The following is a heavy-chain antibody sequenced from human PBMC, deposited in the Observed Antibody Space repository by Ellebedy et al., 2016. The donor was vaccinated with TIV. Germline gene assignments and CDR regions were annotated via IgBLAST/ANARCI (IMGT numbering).Heavy chain of an antibody. V-gene: IGHV3-21*01. CDR2: ISSTSSYL. Sequence: GESLKISCAASGFIFSSYTMNWVRQAPGTGLECVSSISSTSSYLSHADSVKVRFTISRDNATNSLYLQMNSLRAEDTAVYSCASKVPAPTTVPPNWYFDLWGRGTLVTVSS. CDR1: GFIFSSYT. D-gene: IGHD4-17*01. CDR3: ASKVPAPTTVPPNWYFDL. J-gene: IGHJ2*01.